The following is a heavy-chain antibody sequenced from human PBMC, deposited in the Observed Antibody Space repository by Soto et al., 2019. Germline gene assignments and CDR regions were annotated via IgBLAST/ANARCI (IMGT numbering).Heavy chain of an antibody. V-gene: IGHV3-23*01. D-gene: IGHD3-10*01. CDR1: GFSTSNYA. CDR2: IRNSGGNT. CDR3: TRSHYFDY. Sequence: LSCAASGFSTSNYAMNWVRQAPGKGLEWVAMIRNSGGNTYYADSVKGRFTISTDNSENTLYLQMSSLRAEDTAVYFCTRSHYFDYWGQGALDTVSS. J-gene: IGHJ4*02.